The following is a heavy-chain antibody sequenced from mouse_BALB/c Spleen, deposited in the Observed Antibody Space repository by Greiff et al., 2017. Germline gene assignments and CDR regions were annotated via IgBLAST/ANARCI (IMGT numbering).Heavy chain of an antibody. Sequence: QVQLQQSGAELVKPGASVKLSCKASGYTFTEYTIHWVKQRSGQGLEWIGWFYPGSGSIKYNEKFKDKATLTADKSSSTVYMELSRLTSEDSAVYFCARHEDGDYGPYYYAMDYWGQGTSVTVSS. CDR3: ARHEDGDYGPYYYAMDY. V-gene: IGHV1-62-2*01. CDR2: FYPGSGSI. CDR1: GYTFTEYT. J-gene: IGHJ4*01. D-gene: IGHD2-4*01.